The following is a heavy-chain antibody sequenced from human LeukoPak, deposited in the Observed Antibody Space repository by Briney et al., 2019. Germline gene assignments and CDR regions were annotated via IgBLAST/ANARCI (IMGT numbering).Heavy chain of an antibody. D-gene: IGHD4-17*01. CDR2: IRYDGSNK. Sequence: GGSLRLSCAASGFTFSSYGMHWVRQAPGKGLEWVAFIRYDGSNKYYADSVKGRFTISRDNSKNTLYLQMNSLRAEDTAVYYCAKDPGPLYGDYVPSDYWGQGTLVTVSS. V-gene: IGHV3-30*02. J-gene: IGHJ4*02. CDR3: AKDPGPLYGDYVPSDY. CDR1: GFTFSSYG.